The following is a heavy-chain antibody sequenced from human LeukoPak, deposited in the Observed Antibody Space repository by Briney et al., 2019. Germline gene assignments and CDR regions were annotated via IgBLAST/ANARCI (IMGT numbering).Heavy chain of an antibody. CDR2: ISGSGGST. D-gene: IGHD4-17*01. Sequence: GGSLRLSCSASGFIFGDYAMSWVRQAPGKGLEWVSAISGSGGSTYYADSVKGRFTISRDNSKNTLYLQMNSLRAEDTAVYYCAKSGSGRVGYGDYERSRDYWGQGTLVTVSS. CDR1: GFIFGDYA. J-gene: IGHJ4*02. CDR3: AKSGSGRVGYGDYERSRDY. V-gene: IGHV3-23*01.